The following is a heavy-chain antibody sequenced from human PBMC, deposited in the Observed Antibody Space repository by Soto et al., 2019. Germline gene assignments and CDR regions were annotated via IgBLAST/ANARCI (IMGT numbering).Heavy chain of an antibody. CDR2: IIPIFGTA. Sequence: SVKVSCKASEGTFSSYAISWVRQAPGQGLEWMGGIIPIFGTANYAQKFQGRVTITADESTSTAYMELSSLRSEDTAVYYCASRRRNVGVVTHGYYYYGMDVWGQGTTVTVSS. J-gene: IGHJ6*02. CDR3: ASRRRNVGVVTHGYYYYGMDV. V-gene: IGHV1-69*13. CDR1: EGTFSSYA. D-gene: IGHD3-3*01.